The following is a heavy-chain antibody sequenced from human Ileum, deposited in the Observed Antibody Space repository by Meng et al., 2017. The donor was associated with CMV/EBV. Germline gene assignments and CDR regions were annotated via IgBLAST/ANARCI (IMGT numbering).Heavy chain of an antibody. CDR1: GYTFPTYG. Sequence: ASVKVSCKASGYTFPTYGLSWVRQAPGQGLEWMGWISAYYGDTNYAPSLQGRLTLTRDTSTTTAYMELSSLRSEDTAVYYCARFSGYDLYFDYWGQGTLVTVSS. D-gene: IGHD5-12*01. CDR3: ARFSGYDLYFDY. CDR2: ISAYYGDT. V-gene: IGHV1-18*01. J-gene: IGHJ4*02.